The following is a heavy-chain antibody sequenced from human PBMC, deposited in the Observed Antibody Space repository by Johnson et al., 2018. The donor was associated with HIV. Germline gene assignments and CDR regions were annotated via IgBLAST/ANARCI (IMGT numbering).Heavy chain of an antibody. CDR2: IRYDGSNE. V-gene: IGHV3-30*02. CDR3: ASLVGSSSGEAFDI. D-gene: IGHD6-6*01. Sequence: QVQLVESGGGLVQPGGSLELSFAASGFTFSSYGMHWVRQAPGKGLEWLAFIRYDGSNEYYVDSVKGRFTISRDNSKNTLYLQMNSLRAEDKAMYYCASLVGSSSGEAFDIWGQGTMVTVSS. J-gene: IGHJ3*02. CDR1: GFTFSSYG.